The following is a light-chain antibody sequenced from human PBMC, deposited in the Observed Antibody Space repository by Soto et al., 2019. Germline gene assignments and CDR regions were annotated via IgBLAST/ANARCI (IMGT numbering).Light chain of an antibody. CDR1: QSVSSSY. V-gene: IGKV3-20*01. Sequence: VLTQSPGTLYLSPGDRATLSWRAGQSVSSSYLAWYQKQTGQAPRLIIYGAYRRATGIPDTFSGSGSGTDLTLTISRLETEDFAVYDCQQYGSSHTLTCGGGTKVDIK. CDR2: GAY. CDR3: QQYGSSHTLT. J-gene: IGKJ4*01.